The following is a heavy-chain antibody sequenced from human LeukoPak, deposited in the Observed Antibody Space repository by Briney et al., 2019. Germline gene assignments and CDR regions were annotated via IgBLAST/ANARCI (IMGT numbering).Heavy chain of an antibody. D-gene: IGHD1-26*01. Sequence: GGSLRLSCAASGFTFDDYGMSWVRQAPGKGLEWVSGINWNGGSTGYADSVKGRFTISRDNSKNTLYLQMNSLRAEDTAVYYCAKTTSGIYYSWGQGTLVTVSS. CDR1: GFTFDDYG. CDR3: AKTTSGIYYS. V-gene: IGHV3-20*04. J-gene: IGHJ5*02. CDR2: INWNGGST.